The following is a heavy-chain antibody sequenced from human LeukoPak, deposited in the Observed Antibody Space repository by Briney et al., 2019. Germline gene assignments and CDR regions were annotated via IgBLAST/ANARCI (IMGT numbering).Heavy chain of an antibody. D-gene: IGHD3-22*01. CDR1: GYTFTNYG. J-gene: IGHJ4*02. CDR2: ISAYNGNT. CDR3: AGGRYDSSPPDS. Sequence: ASVKVSCKASGYTFTNYGISWVRQAPGQGLEWMGWISAYNGNTNFAQKLQGRVTMTADTSTTTAYMELRSLRSDDTAVYYCAGGRYDSSPPDSWGQGTLVTVSS. V-gene: IGHV1-18*01.